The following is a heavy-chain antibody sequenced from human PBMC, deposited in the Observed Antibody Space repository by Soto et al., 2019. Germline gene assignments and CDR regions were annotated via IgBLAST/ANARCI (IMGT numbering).Heavy chain of an antibody. D-gene: IGHD2-2*02. V-gene: IGHV4-31*03. J-gene: IGHJ5*02. CDR2: ILYSGKT. Sequence: SETLSLTCTVSGGSMNSASYYWTWIRQHPGKGLEWIGYILYSGKTYYNPSLKSRVVISVDTSRSHFSLDLTSVTAADTAAYYCARSYTLSLWPAPNWFDPWGQGTLVT. CDR3: ARSYTLSLWPAPNWFDP. CDR1: GGSMNSASYY.